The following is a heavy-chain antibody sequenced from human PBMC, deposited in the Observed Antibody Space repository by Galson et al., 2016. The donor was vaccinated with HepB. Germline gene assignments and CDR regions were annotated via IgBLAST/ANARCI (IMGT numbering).Heavy chain of an antibody. CDR1: GNIFTGYY. J-gene: IGHJ4*02. CDR3: AGFVDYDEAVY. V-gene: IGHV1-2*02. D-gene: IGHD4-17*01. Sequence: SVKVSCKASGNIFTGYYIHWVRQAPGQGLEWMGWINPNRGTTNYAQKFQGRVTMTRDTSISTAYMELNGVIVDDTAVYYCAGFVDYDEAVYWGQGTLVTVSS. CDR2: INPNRGTT.